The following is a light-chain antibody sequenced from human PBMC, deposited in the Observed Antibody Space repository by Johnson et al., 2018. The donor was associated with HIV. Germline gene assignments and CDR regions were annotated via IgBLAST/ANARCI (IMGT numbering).Light chain of an antibody. Sequence: QSVLTQPPSVSAAPGQKVTIPCSGNSSNIGNNSVSWCQRLPGTAPKLLIHDTDERPPGIPDRFSGSKSGTSATLGITGLLTGDEAAYHCGTWDSSLSAYVFGTGTKVTVL. CDR3: GTWDSSLSAYV. CDR2: DTD. CDR1: SSNIGNNS. J-gene: IGLJ1*01. V-gene: IGLV1-51*01.